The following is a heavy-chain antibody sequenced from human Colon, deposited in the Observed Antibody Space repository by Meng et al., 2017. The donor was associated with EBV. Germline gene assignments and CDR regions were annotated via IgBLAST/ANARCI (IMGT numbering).Heavy chain of an antibody. V-gene: IGHV4-39*01. Sequence: LPQLGSGPGLVKPSETLSLTCSVSGGSISISSYYWGWIRQPPGKGLEWIGSIYYNGSTYYNPSLKSRVTISVDTSKNQFSLKLTSVTATDTAVYYCARRRGGSGRDCWGQGTLVTVSS. D-gene: IGHD3-10*01. CDR3: ARRRGGSGRDC. CDR1: GGSISISSYY. CDR2: IYYNGST. J-gene: IGHJ4*02.